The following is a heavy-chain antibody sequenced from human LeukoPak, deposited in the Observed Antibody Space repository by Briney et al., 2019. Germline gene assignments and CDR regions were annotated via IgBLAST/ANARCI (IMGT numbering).Heavy chain of an antibody. CDR2: ISGSGGST. CDR3: TLPPTYNLMTTVVSEDY. J-gene: IGHJ4*02. D-gene: IGHD4-23*01. V-gene: IGHV3-23*01. Sequence: PGGSLRLSCAASGFTFSSYAMSWVRQAPGKGLEWVSAISGSGGSTYYADSVKGRFTISRDNSKNTLYLQMNSLRAEGTAVYYCTLPPTYNLMTTVVSEDYWGQGTLVTVSS. CDR1: GFTFSSYA.